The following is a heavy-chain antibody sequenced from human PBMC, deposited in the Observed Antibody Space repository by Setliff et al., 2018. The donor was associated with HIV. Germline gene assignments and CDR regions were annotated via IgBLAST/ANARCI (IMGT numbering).Heavy chain of an antibody. V-gene: IGHV7-4-1*02. CDR3: ARDRSGVPDPFDN. CDR2: ININTGNP. Sequence: ASVKVSCKASGYTFSDYFMHWVRQAPGQGLELMGWININTGNPTYAQGFTGRFVFSLDTSVSTAYLHITSLKTEDTAIYYCARDRSGVPDPFDNWGQGTLVTVSS. CDR1: GYTFSDYF. D-gene: IGHD3-10*01. J-gene: IGHJ4*02.